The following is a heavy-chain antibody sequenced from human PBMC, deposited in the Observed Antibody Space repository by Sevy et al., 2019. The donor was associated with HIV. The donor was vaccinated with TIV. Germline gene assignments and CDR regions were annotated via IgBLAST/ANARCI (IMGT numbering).Heavy chain of an antibody. Sequence: SETLSLTCTVSGDSLSNSGYYWGWIRQPPGKGLEWIGNIYYSGRTHYNPSLKSRVTVSIDTSKNQFSLKLSSVTAADTAVYFCARFPSGDYVDYFDYWGQGTLVTVSS. CDR3: ARFPSGDYVDYFDY. CDR2: IYYSGRT. CDR1: GDSLSNSGYY. V-gene: IGHV4-39*01. J-gene: IGHJ4*02. D-gene: IGHD4-17*01.